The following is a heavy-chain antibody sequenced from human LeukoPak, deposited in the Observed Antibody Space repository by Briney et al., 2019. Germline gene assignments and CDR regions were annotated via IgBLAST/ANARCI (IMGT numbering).Heavy chain of an antibody. CDR3: AKGKYGYVWGSYRPSDY. D-gene: IGHD3-16*02. CDR2: ISGDGGST. CDR1: GFTFDDYA. Sequence: GGSLRLSCAASGFTFDDYAMHWVRQAPGKGLEWVSLISGDGGSTYYADSVKGRFTISRDNSKNSLYLQMNSLRTEDTALYYCAKGKYGYVWGSYRPSDYWGQGTLVTVSS. V-gene: IGHV3-43*02. J-gene: IGHJ4*02.